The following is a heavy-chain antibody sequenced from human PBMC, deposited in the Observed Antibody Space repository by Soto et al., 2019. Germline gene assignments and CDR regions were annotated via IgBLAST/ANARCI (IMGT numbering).Heavy chain of an antibody. CDR2: IYSGGST. D-gene: IGHD5-12*01. CDR1: GFTVSSNY. J-gene: IGHJ3*02. Sequence: GSLRLSCAASGFTVSSNYMSWVRQAPWKGLEWVSVIYSGGSTYYADSVKGRFTISRDNSKNTLYLQMNSLRAEDTAVYYCAREDGYRGGDAFDIWGQGTMVTGSS. CDR3: AREDGYRGGDAFDI. V-gene: IGHV3-66*01.